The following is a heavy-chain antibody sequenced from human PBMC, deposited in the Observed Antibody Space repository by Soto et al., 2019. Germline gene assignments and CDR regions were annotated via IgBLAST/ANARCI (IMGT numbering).Heavy chain of an antibody. D-gene: IGHD6-13*01. CDR2: IIPILGIA. Sequence: ASVKVSCKASGGTFSSYAIRWVRQAPGQGLEWMGRIIPILGIANYAQKFQGRVTITADKSTSTAYMELSSLRSEDTAVYYCASLSIAAAGITWFDPWGQGTLVTVSS. CDR1: GGTFSSYA. V-gene: IGHV1-69*04. J-gene: IGHJ5*02. CDR3: ASLSIAAAGITWFDP.